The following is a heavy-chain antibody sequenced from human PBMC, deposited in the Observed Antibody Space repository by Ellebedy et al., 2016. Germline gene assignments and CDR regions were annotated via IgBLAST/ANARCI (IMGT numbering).Heavy chain of an antibody. J-gene: IGHJ4*02. CDR3: AKDRNDELDY. V-gene: IGHV3-7*03. CDR2: IKQDGSEK. Sequence: GESLKISCAASGFTFNIYWMSWVRQAPGKGLEWVANIKQDGSEKYYVDSVKGRFTISRDNAKNLLYLQMDSLRAEDTAVCYCAKDRNDELDYWGQGTLVTVSS. CDR1: GFTFNIYW. D-gene: IGHD1-1*01.